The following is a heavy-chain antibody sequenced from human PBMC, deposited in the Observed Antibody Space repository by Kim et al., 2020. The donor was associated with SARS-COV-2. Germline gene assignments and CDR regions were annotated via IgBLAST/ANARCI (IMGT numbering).Heavy chain of an antibody. Sequence: GGSLRLSCAASGFTFSNAWLNWVRQAPGKGLEWVGRIKSKPNGSTTGYCAPEKGRLTNSREDSKSTLFLQMNSLKTEDTAVYYCTSDLGDSCGGDCYSRVWGRGTTVTVS. CDR1: GFTFSNAW. D-gene: IGHD2-21*02. CDR3: TSDLGDSCGGDCYSRV. J-gene: IGHJ6*02. CDR2: IKSKPNGSTT. V-gene: IGHV3-15*01.